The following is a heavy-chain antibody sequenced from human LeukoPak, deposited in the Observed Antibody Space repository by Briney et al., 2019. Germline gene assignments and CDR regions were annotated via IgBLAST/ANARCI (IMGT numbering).Heavy chain of an antibody. Sequence: SETLSLTCTVSGGSISSGDYYWSWIRQPPGKGLEWIGYIYYSGSTYYNPSLKSRVTISVDTSKNQFSLKLSSVTAADTAVYYCARSDYYDSRGYFDYWGQGTLVTVSS. CDR2: IYYSGST. J-gene: IGHJ4*02. D-gene: IGHD3-22*01. CDR3: ARSDYYDSRGYFDY. V-gene: IGHV4-30-4*01. CDR1: GGSISSGDYY.